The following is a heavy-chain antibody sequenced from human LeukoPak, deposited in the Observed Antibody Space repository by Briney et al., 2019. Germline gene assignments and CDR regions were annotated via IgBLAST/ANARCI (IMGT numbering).Heavy chain of an antibody. CDR3: ARDHRVGATRDYYYYYYMDV. CDR2: ISGGSDAI. D-gene: IGHD1-26*01. V-gene: IGHV3-48*01. CDR1: GFSFSSAS. Sequence: GGSLRLSCAASGFSFSSASMNWVRQTPGKGLEWVSYISGGSDAIYYADSVKGRFTISRDNAKRSLYLQLNNLRAEDTAAYYCARDHRVGATRDYYYYYYMDVWGKGTTVTVSS. J-gene: IGHJ6*03.